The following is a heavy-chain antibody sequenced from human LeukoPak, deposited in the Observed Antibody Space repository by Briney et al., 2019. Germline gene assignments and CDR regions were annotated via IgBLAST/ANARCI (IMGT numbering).Heavy chain of an antibody. Sequence: GASVKVSCTASGYTFTIYDINWVRQAPGPGLEWMGWMNPNSGNTGYAQKFPGRVTMTRNTSISTAYMELRSLRSEDTAVYYCAREAGHSGGSYFDYWGQGTLVTVSS. CDR3: AREAGHSGGSYFDY. V-gene: IGHV1-8*01. CDR1: GYTFTIYD. D-gene: IGHD1-26*01. CDR2: MNPNSGNT. J-gene: IGHJ4*02.